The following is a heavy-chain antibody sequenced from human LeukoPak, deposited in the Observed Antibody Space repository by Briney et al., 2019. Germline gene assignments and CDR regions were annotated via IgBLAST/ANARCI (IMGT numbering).Heavy chain of an antibody. V-gene: IGHV5-51*01. Sequence: GESLKISCKGSGYSFTSYWIGWVRQMPGKGLEWMGIICPGDSDTRYSPSFQGQVTISADKSISTAYLQWSSLKASDTAMYYCARASIGGHWNYARNLDFDYWGQGTLVTVSS. CDR2: ICPGDSDT. D-gene: IGHD1-7*01. J-gene: IGHJ4*02. CDR3: ARASIGGHWNYARNLDFDY. CDR1: GYSFTSYW.